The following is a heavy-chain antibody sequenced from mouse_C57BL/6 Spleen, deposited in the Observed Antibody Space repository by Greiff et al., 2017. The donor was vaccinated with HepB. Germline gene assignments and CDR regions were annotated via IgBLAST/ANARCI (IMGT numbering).Heavy chain of an antibody. Sequence: QVQLQQSGPELVKPGASVKISCKASGYAFSSSWMNWVKQRPGKGLEWIGRIYPGDGDTNYNGKFKGKATLTADKSSSTAYMQLSSLTSEDSAVYFCAREGPYYYGSNAMDYWGQGTSVTVSS. D-gene: IGHD1-1*01. CDR2: IYPGDGDT. J-gene: IGHJ4*01. V-gene: IGHV1-82*01. CDR1: GYAFSSSW. CDR3: AREGPYYYGSNAMDY.